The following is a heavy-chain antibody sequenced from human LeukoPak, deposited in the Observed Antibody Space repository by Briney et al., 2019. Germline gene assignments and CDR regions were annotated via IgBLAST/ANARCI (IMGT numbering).Heavy chain of an antibody. CDR1: GYTFTNYG. V-gene: IGHV1-18*01. Sequence: ASVKVSCKASGYTFTNYGFSWVRQAPGQGLEWMGWISAYNGDTKYALNLQGRVTMTTDTSTSTAYMELRSLRSDDTAVYYCARQLRWDQYYFDYWGQGTLVTVSS. J-gene: IGHJ4*02. CDR3: ARQLRWDQYYFDY. D-gene: IGHD4-23*01. CDR2: ISAYNGDT.